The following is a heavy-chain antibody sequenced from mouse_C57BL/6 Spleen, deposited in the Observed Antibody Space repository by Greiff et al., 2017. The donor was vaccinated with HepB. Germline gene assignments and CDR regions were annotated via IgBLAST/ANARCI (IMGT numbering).Heavy chain of an antibody. CDR3: AREVNLLRLAY. CDR2: IYPGDGDT. CDR1: GYAFSSYW. V-gene: IGHV1-80*01. Sequence: QVQLKQSGAELVKPGASVKISCKASGYAFSSYWMNWVKQRPGKGLEWIGQIYPGDGDTNYNGKFKGKATLTADKSSSTAYMQLSSLTSEDSAVYFCAREVNLLRLAYWGQGTLVTVSA. J-gene: IGHJ3*01. D-gene: IGHD1-1*01.